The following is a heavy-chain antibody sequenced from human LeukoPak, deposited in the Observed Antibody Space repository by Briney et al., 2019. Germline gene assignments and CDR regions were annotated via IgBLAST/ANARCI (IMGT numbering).Heavy chain of an antibody. V-gene: IGHV3-30*02. D-gene: IGHD6-13*01. CDR2: IRYDGSNK. CDR3: AKPAGYSSSWYPNFDC. J-gene: IGHJ4*02. Sequence: PGGSLRLSCAASGFTFSSYGMHWVRQAPGKGLEWVAFIRYDGSNKYYADSVKGRFTISRDNSKNTLYLQMNSLRAEETAVYYCAKPAGYSSSWYPNFDCWGQGTLVTVSS. CDR1: GFTFSSYG.